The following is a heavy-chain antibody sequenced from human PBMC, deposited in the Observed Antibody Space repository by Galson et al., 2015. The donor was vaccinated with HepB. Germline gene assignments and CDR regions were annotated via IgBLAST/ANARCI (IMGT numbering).Heavy chain of an antibody. CDR1: GFTFSSYW. CDR2: INSDGSST. D-gene: IGHD3-22*01. J-gene: IGHJ4*02. Sequence: SLRLSCAASGFTFSSYWMHWVRQAPGKGLVWVSRINSDGSSTSYADSVKGRFTISRDNAKNTLYLQMNSLRAEDTAVYYCARDPLYDSSGYYTTEYYFDYWGQGTLVTVSS. CDR3: ARDPLYDSSGYYTTEYYFDY. V-gene: IGHV3-74*01.